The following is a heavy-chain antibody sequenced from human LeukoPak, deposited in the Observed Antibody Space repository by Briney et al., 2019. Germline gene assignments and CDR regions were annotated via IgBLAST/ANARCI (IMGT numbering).Heavy chain of an antibody. V-gene: IGHV4-34*01. J-gene: IGHJ4*02. Sequence: SETLSLTCAVYGGSFSGYYWSWIRQPPGKGLEWIGEINHSGSTNYNPSLKSRVTISVDTSKNQFSLKLSSVTAADTAVYYCARRWSSGWYYSFQQYYFDYWGQGTLVTVSS. CDR2: INHSGST. D-gene: IGHD6-19*01. CDR1: GGSFSGYY. CDR3: ARRWSSGWYYSFQQYYFDY.